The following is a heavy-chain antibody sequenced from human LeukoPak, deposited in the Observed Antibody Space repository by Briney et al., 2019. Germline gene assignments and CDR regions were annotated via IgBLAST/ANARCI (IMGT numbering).Heavy chain of an antibody. CDR3: AKSAADFWSGYNYYYYMDV. J-gene: IGHJ6*03. CDR1: GFTFSSYG. V-gene: IGHV3-30*02. CDR2: IRYDGSNK. Sequence: AGGSLRLSCAASGFTFSSYGMHWVRQAPGKGLEWVAFIRYDGSNKYYADSVKGRFTISRDNSKNTLYLQMNSLRAEDTAVYYCAKSAADFWSGYNYYYYMDVWGKGTTVTVSS. D-gene: IGHD3-3*01.